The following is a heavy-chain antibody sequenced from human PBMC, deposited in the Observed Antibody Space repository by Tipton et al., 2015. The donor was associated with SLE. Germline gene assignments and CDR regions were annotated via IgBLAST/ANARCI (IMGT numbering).Heavy chain of an antibody. Sequence: SLRLSCAASGFTFSSYAMHWVRQAPGKGLEWVAVISYDGSKKYYADSVKGRFTISRDNSKNTLYLQMNSLRAEDTAVYYCARGDPYCGGDGYDYWGQGTLVTVSS. V-gene: IGHV3-30*04. CDR3: ARGDPYCGGDGYDY. J-gene: IGHJ4*02. CDR2: ISYDGSKK. D-gene: IGHD2-21*01. CDR1: GFTFSSYA.